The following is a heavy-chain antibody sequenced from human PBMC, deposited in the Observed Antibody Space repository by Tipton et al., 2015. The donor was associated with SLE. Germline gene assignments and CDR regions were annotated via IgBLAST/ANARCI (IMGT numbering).Heavy chain of an antibody. CDR2: VNWNSDTI. CDR3: ARESQWELLYYYYGMDV. J-gene: IGHJ6*02. V-gene: IGHV3-9*01. Sequence: SLRLSCAAFGFTCDNYAMQWDRQPPGKGLEWVSGVNWNSDTIGYADSVKGRFTISRDNAKNSLNLQMNSLRAEDTAVYYCARESQWELLYYYYGMDVWGQGTTVTVSS. CDR1: GFTCDNYA. D-gene: IGHD1-26*01.